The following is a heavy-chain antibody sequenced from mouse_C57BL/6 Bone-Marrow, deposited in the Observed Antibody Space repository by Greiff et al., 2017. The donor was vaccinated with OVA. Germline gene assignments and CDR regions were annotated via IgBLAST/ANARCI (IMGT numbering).Heavy chain of an antibody. J-gene: IGHJ2*01. CDR3: ARETADF. CDR1: GYTFTSYW. CDR2: IDPSDSYT. Sequence: QVQLQQPGAELVMPGASVKLSCKASGYTFTSYWMHWVKQRPGQGLEWIGEIDPSDSYTNYNQKFKGKSTLTVDTSSSTAYMQLRSLTSVASAVYYCARETADFWGQGTTLTVSS. V-gene: IGHV1-69*01.